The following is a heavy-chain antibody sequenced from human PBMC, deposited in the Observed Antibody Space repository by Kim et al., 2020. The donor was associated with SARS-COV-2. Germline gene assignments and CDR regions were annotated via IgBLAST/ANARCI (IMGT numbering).Heavy chain of an antibody. CDR1: GFTFGNYW. J-gene: IGHJ3*01. CDR3: ARARYFDSRDDAFDV. V-gene: IGHV3-74*01. CDR2: INYDGKSR. D-gene: IGHD3-9*01. Sequence: GGSLRLSCGASGFTFGNYWMHWVRQVPGRGLVWVSRINYDGKSRSYADSVKGLFVISRDNAKNTLSLQMNSLRSEDTAVYYCARARYFDSRDDAFDVCGPGTLVTV.